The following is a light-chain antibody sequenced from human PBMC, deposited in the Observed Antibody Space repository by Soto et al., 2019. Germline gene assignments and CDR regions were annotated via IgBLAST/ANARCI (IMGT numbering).Light chain of an antibody. CDR2: DAS. CDR3: QQYKKWPRT. CDR1: QSVSSN. V-gene: IGKV3-15*01. J-gene: IGKJ1*01. Sequence: ERVMTQSPATLSVSPGERATLSCVASQSVSSNFAWYQQKPGQAPRLLIYDASTRATGIPARFSGSGSGTEFTLTISSLQSEDFAVYYCQQYKKWPRTFGHGTKV.